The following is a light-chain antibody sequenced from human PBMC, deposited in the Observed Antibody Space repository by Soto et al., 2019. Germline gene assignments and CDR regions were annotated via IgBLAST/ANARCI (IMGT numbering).Light chain of an antibody. V-gene: IGKV3-20*01. J-gene: IGKJ5*01. CDR1: QTVSSY. Sequence: ENVVTQSPGTLSLSPGERATLSCRASQTVSSYLTWYPQRPGQAPRLLISGASRRATGIPDRFSGSGSGTDFTLTISRLEPEDFALYYCQQYGTSPITLGQGTRLEIK. CDR3: QQYGTSPIT. CDR2: GAS.